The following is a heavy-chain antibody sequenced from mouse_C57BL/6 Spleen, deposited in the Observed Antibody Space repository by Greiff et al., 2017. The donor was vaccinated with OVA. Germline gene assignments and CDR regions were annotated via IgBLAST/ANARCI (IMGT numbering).Heavy chain of an antibody. J-gene: IGHJ2*01. CDR3: ARQTATDY. Sequence: VQLQQSGPELVKPGASVKISCKASGYSFTDYNMNWVKQRTGQGLEWIGEIYPRSGNTYYNEKFKGKATLTADTSSSTAYMELRSLTSEDSAVYFCARQTATDYWGQGTTLTVSS. V-gene: IGHV1-83*01. D-gene: IGHD1-1*01. CDR1: GYSFTDYN. CDR2: IYPRSGNT.